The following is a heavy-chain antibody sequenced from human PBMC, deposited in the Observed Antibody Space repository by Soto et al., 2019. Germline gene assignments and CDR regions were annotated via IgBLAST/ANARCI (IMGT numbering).Heavy chain of an antibody. Sequence: KASETLSLTCAVYGGSFSGYYWSWIRQPPGKGLEWIGEINHSGSTNYNPSLKSRVTISVDTSKNQFSLKLSSVTAADTAVYYCARGGELELPVYSYYGMDVWGQGTTVTVSS. CDR2: INHSGST. J-gene: IGHJ6*02. CDR1: GGSFSGYY. D-gene: IGHD1-7*01. V-gene: IGHV4-34*01. CDR3: ARGGELELPVYSYYGMDV.